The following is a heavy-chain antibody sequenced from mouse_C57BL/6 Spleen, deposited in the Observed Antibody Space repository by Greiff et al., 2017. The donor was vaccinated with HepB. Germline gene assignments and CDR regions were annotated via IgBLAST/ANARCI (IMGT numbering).Heavy chain of an antibody. Sequence: EVNLVESGGGLVQPKGSLKLSCAASGFSFNTYAMNWVRQAPGKGLEWVARIRSKSNNYATYYADSVKDRFTISRDDSESMLYLQMNNLKTEDTAMYYCVRHDWDEAYWGQGTLVTVSA. CDR1: GFSFNTYA. V-gene: IGHV10-1*01. CDR3: VRHDWDEAY. CDR2: IRSKSNNYAT. J-gene: IGHJ3*01. D-gene: IGHD4-1*01.